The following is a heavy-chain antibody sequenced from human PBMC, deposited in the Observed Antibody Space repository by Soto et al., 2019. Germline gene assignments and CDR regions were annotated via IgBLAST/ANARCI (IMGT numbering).Heavy chain of an antibody. Sequence: QVQLVQSGAEVKKPGSSVKVSCKASGGTFSSYAISWVRQSPGQGLEWMGGIIPIFGTANYAQKFQGRVTITADESTRTAYMELSSLRSEDTAVYYGARESYSSSSPWSCGMDVWGQGTTVTVSS. V-gene: IGHV1-69*12. J-gene: IGHJ6*02. CDR2: IIPIFGTA. D-gene: IGHD6-6*01. CDR3: ARESYSSSSPWSCGMDV. CDR1: GGTFSSYA.